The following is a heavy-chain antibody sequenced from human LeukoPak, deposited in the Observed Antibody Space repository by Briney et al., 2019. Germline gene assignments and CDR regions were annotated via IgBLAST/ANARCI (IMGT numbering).Heavy chain of an antibody. CDR2: INPNSGGT. D-gene: IGHD5-18*01. J-gene: IGHJ4*02. CDR1: GYTLTGYY. CDR3: AREGGTAMVANY. Sequence: ASVKVSCKASGYTLTGYYMHWVRQAPGQGLEWMGRINPNSGGTNYAKKFQGRVTMTRDTSISTAYMELSRLRSDHTAVYYCAREGGTAMVANYWGQGTLVTVSS. V-gene: IGHV1-2*06.